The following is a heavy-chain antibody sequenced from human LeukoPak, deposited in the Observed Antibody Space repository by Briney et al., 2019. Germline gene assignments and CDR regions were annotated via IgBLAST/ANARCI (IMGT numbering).Heavy chain of an antibody. CDR1: GYTLTELS. CDR3: ARDRSEAVAGSFDY. J-gene: IGHJ4*02. D-gene: IGHD6-19*01. Sequence: ASVKVSCKVSGYTLTELSMHWVRQAPGKGLEWMGGFDPEDGETIYAQKFQGRVTITADESTSTAYMELSSLRSEDTAVYYCARDRSEAVAGSFDYWGQGTLVTVSS. V-gene: IGHV1-24*01. CDR2: FDPEDGET.